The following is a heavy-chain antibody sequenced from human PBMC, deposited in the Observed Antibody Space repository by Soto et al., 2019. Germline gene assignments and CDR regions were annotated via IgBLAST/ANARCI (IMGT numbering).Heavy chain of an antibody. Sequence: PETLSLTCAVYGGSFSGYYWSWIRQPPGKGLEWIGEINHSGSTNYNPSLKSRVTISVDTSKNQFSLKLSSVTAADTAVYYCARGGRAVLRFLEWRPAFDIWGQGTMVT. CDR2: INHSGST. V-gene: IGHV4-34*01. J-gene: IGHJ3*02. D-gene: IGHD3-3*01. CDR3: ARGGRAVLRFLEWRPAFDI. CDR1: GGSFSGYY.